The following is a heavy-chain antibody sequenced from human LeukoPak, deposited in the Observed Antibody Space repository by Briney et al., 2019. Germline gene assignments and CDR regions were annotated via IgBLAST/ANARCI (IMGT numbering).Heavy chain of an antibody. D-gene: IGHD5-18*01. CDR3: ARGAIQLWPTTYYFDY. CDR2: INHSGGT. J-gene: IGHJ4*02. V-gene: IGHV4-34*01. Sequence: SETLSLTCAVYGGSFSGYYWSWIRQPPGKGLEWIGEINHSGGTNYNPSLKSRVTISVDTSKNQFSLKLSSVTAADTAVYYCARGAIQLWPTTYYFDYWGQGTLVTVSS. CDR1: GGSFSGYY.